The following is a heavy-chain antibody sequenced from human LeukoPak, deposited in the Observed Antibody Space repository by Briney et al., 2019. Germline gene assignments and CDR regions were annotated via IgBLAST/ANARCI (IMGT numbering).Heavy chain of an antibody. Sequence: GGSLRLSCAASGFTFDDYAMHWDRQAPGKGLEWVSGISWNSGSIGYADSVKGRFTISRDNAKNSLYLQMNSLRAEDTALYYCAKDRSSGTFDYWGQGTLVTVSS. CDR2: ISWNSGSI. CDR1: GFTFDDYA. D-gene: IGHD3-3*01. V-gene: IGHV3-9*01. CDR3: AKDRSSGTFDY. J-gene: IGHJ4*02.